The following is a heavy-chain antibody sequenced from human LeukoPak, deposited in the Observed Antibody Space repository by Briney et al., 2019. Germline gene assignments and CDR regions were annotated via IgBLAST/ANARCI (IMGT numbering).Heavy chain of an antibody. D-gene: IGHD3-9*01. Sequence: GESLKISCKGSGYSFTSYWIGWVRQMPGKGLEWMGIIYPGDSDTRYSPSFQGQVTISADKSISTAYLQWSSLKAADTAMYYCARPHYDILTGYVYFDYWGQGTLVTVSS. J-gene: IGHJ4*02. CDR2: IYPGDSDT. CDR1: GYSFTSYW. V-gene: IGHV5-51*01. CDR3: ARPHYDILTGYVYFDY.